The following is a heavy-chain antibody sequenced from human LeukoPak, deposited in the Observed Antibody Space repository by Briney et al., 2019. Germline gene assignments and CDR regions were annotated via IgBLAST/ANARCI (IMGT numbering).Heavy chain of an antibody. CDR3: AKALSSSFYYFDL. D-gene: IGHD3-16*02. CDR2: ISGSSSST. CDR1: GFTFNNHG. V-gene: IGHV3-23*01. J-gene: IGHJ2*01. Sequence: GGSLRLSCEASGFTFNNHGMSWVRQAPGKGLEWVSVISGSSSSTYYADSVKGRFTVSRDNSRNTLYLQMNSLRAEDTAVYYCAKALSSSFYYFDLGGRGTLVTVSS.